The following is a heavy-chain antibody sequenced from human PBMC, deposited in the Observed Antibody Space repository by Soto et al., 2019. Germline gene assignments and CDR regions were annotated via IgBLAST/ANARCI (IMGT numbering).Heavy chain of an antibody. V-gene: IGHV1-69*12. CDR2: IIPIFGTA. CDR3: ARGYGGNSRYYYYYGMDG. J-gene: IGHJ6*01. Sequence: QVQLVQSGAEVKKPGSSVKVSCKASGGTFSSYAISWVRQAPGQGLEWMGGIIPIFGTANYAQKFQGRVTITADESASTAYMQLSSLRSEDKAVYYCARGYGGNSRYYYYYGMDGWGQGTTVTVSS. D-gene: IGHD2-21*02. CDR1: GGTFSSYA.